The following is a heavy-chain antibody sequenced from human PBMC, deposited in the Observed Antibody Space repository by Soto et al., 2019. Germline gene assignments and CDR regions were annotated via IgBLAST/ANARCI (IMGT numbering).Heavy chain of an antibody. CDR2: ISYDGSNK. J-gene: IGHJ4*02. Sequence: GGSLRRSCAASGFTFSSYVMHWVRQAPGKGLEWVAVISYDGSNKYYADSVKGRFTISRDNSKNTLYLQMNSLRAEDTAVYYCAKILYSSSGPFDYWGQGTLVTVSS. CDR1: GFTFSSYV. V-gene: IGHV3-30*18. D-gene: IGHD6-6*01. CDR3: AKILYSSSGPFDY.